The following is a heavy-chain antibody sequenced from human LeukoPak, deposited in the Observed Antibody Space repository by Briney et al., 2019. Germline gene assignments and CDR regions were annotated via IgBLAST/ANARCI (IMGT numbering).Heavy chain of an antibody. V-gene: IGHV3-48*03. CDR3: ARVISTDQVYYYYYMDV. J-gene: IGHJ6*03. CDR2: ISSSGSTI. D-gene: IGHD2-2*01. Sequence: GGSLRLSCAASGFTFSSYEMNWVRQAPGKGLEWVSYISSSGSTIYYADSVKGRFTISRDNSKNTLYLQMNSLRAEDTAVYYCARVISTDQVYYYYYMDVWGKGTTVTVSS. CDR1: GFTFSSYE.